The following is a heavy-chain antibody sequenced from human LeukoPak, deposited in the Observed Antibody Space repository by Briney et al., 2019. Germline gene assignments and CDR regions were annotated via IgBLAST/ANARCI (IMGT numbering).Heavy chain of an antibody. CDR1: GFTFDDYA. CDR3: ARGPRGFDY. D-gene: IGHD3-10*01. CDR2: ISWNSGSI. Sequence: GGSLRLSCAASGFTFDDYAMHWVRQAPGKGLEWVSGISWNSGSIGYADSVKGRFTISRDNSKNTLYLQMNSLRAEDTAVYYCARGPRGFDYWGQGTLVTVSS. V-gene: IGHV3-9*01. J-gene: IGHJ4*02.